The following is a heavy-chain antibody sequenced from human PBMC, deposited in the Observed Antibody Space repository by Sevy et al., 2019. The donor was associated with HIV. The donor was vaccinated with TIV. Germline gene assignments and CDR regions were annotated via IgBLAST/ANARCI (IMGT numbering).Heavy chain of an antibody. CDR3: ARIDCSGGSCYAYGLNDAFDI. D-gene: IGHD2-15*01. Sequence: SETLSLTCTVSGGSISSGGYYWSWIRQHPGKGLEWIGYIYYSGSTYYHPSLKSRVTISVDTSKNQFSLKLSSVTAADTAVYYCARIDCSGGSCYAYGLNDAFDIWGQGTMVTVSS. J-gene: IGHJ3*02. CDR2: IYYSGST. CDR1: GGSISSGGYY. V-gene: IGHV4-31*03.